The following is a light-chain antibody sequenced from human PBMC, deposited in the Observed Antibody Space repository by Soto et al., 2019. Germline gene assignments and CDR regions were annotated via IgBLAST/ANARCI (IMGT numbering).Light chain of an antibody. Sequence: EIVLTQSPGTLSLSPGERATLSCRASQSVISSYLAWYQQKPGQAPRLLIYDVSNRATGVPDRFSGSGSGTDFTLTISRLEPEDFAVYYCQHYGSSVFTFGPGTKVDIK. CDR2: DVS. V-gene: IGKV3-20*01. CDR3: QHYGSSVFT. J-gene: IGKJ3*01. CDR1: QSVISSY.